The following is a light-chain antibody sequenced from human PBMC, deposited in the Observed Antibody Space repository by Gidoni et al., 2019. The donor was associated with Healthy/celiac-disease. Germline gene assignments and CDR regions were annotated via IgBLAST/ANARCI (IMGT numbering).Light chain of an antibody. CDR3: QVWDSSSDHPV. J-gene: IGLJ3*02. Sequence: SYVLTQPPSVSLAQGKTARITCGGNNIGSKSVHWYPQKPGQAPVLVIYYDSDRPSGTPERFSGSNSGNTATLTISRVEAGDEADYYCQVWDSSSDHPVFGGGTKLPVL. CDR1: NIGSKS. V-gene: IGLV3-21*04. CDR2: YDS.